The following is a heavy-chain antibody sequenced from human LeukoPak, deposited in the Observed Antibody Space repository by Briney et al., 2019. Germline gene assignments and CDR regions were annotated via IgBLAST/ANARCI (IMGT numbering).Heavy chain of an antibody. CDR3: ARAYSLTGTTGY. J-gene: IGHJ4*02. CDR2: ISSSSSYI. V-gene: IGHV3-21*01. Sequence: PGGSLRLSCAASGFTFSSYSMNWVRQAPGKGLGWVSSISSSSSYIYYADSVKGRFTISRDNAKNSLYLQMNSLRAEDTAVYYCARAYSLTGTTGYWGQGTLVTVSS. D-gene: IGHD1-7*01. CDR1: GFTFSSYS.